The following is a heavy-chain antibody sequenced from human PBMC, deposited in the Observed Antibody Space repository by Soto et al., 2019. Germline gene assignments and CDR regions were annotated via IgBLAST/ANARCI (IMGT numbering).Heavy chain of an antibody. D-gene: IGHD3-10*01. J-gene: IGHJ4*02. CDR2: IHHSGST. CDR3: ARYDYGSGDDYDIDY. Sequence: QVQLQESGPGLVKPSGTLSLTCAVSGGSISSTNWWTWVRQPPGKGLEWIAEIHHSGSTNYNPSLESRVTISIDKSNNQFPLKLKSVTAADTAVYYCARYDYGSGDDYDIDYWGQGTLVTVSS. V-gene: IGHV4-4*02. CDR1: GGSISSTNW.